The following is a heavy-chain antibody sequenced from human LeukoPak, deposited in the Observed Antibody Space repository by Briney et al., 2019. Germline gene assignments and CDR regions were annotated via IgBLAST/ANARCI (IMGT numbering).Heavy chain of an antibody. CDR1: GYSFTSYW. Sequence: GESLKISCKGSGYSFTSYWIGWVRQIPGKGLEWMGIIYPGDSDTRYSPSFQGQVTISADKPTSTAYLQWSSLKASDTAMYYCARHYPDCSSTSCYETRFDYWGQGTLVTVSS. CDR3: ARHYPDCSSTSCYETRFDY. J-gene: IGHJ4*02. V-gene: IGHV5-51*01. CDR2: IYPGDSDT. D-gene: IGHD2-2*01.